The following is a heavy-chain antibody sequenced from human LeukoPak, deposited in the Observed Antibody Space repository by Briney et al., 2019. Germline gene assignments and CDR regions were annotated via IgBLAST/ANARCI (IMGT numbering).Heavy chain of an antibody. V-gene: IGHV3-9*03. CDR3: AKDIEGAAAYTFDY. CDR1: GFTFDDYA. Sequence: PSGGSLRLSCAASGFTFDDYAMHWVRQAPGKGLEWVSGISWNSGSIGYADSVKGRFTISRDNAKNSLYLQMNSLRAEDMALYYCAKDIEGAAAYTFDYWGQGTLVTVSS. J-gene: IGHJ4*02. D-gene: IGHD6-13*01. CDR2: ISWNSGSI.